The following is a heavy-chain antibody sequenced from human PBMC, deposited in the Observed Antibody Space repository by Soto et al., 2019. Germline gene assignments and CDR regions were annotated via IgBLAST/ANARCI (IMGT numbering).Heavy chain of an antibody. CDR3: ATPGIAAAGPTAI. Sequence: SVKDSCKASGGTFSSYTISWVRQAPGQGLEWMGRIIPILGIANYAQKFRGRVTITADKSTSTAYMELSSLRSEDTAVYYCATPGIAAAGPTAIWGQGTLVTVSS. CDR2: IIPILGIA. J-gene: IGHJ4*02. V-gene: IGHV1-69*02. D-gene: IGHD6-13*01. CDR1: GGTFSSYT.